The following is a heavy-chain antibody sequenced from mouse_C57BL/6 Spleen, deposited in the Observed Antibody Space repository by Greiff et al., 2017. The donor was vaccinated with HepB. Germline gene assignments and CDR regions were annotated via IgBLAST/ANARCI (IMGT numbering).Heavy chain of an antibody. CDR2: IDPSDSYT. V-gene: IGHV1-59*01. Sequence: VQLQQPGAELVRPGTSVKLSCKASGYTFTSYWMHWVKQRPGQGLEWIGVIDPSDSYTNYNQKFKGKATLTVDTSSSTAYMQLSSLTSEDSAVYYCARPGTVVATPDWFAYWGQGTLVTVSA. J-gene: IGHJ3*01. CDR1: GYTFTSYW. CDR3: ARPGTVVATPDWFAY. D-gene: IGHD1-1*01.